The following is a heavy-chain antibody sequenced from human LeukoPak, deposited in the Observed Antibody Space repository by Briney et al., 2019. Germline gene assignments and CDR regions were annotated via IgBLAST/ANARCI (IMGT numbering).Heavy chain of an antibody. V-gene: IGHV3-21*01. Sequence: GGSLRLSCAASGFTFSIYNINWVRQAPGKGLEWVSFISSSSSYIYYADSVKGRFTISRDDSKNTLYLQMNSLRVEDTAVYYCARDPTSTGWAHLDYWGQGTLATVSS. J-gene: IGHJ4*02. CDR3: ARDPTSTGWAHLDY. CDR1: GFTFSIYN. D-gene: IGHD6-19*01. CDR2: ISSSSSYI.